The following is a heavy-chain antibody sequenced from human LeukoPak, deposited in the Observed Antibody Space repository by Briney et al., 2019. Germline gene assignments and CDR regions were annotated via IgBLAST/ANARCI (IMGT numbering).Heavy chain of an antibody. D-gene: IGHD3-3*01. CDR3: ARHVGYYDP. Sequence: SETLSLTCTVFGGSISSYYWSWIRQPPGKGLEWIGYIYYSGSTNYNPSLKSRVTISVDTSKNQFSLKLSSVTAADTAVYYCARHVGYYDPWGQGTTVTVSS. CDR1: GGSISSYY. CDR2: IYYSGST. V-gene: IGHV4-59*08. J-gene: IGHJ6*02.